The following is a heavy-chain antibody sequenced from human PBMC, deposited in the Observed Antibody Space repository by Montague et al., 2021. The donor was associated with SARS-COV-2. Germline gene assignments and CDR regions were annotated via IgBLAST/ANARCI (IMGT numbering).Heavy chain of an antibody. J-gene: IGHJ6*02. CDR1: GFTFSRYW. CDR2: INIDGSRT. D-gene: IGHD2-21*02. Sequence: SLRLSCAASGFTFSRYWMHWVRQVPGKGLLWVSRINIDGSRTTYADSVKGRFTISRDNARNTLFLPMNGLRADDTAVYYCPRSGDGVYYGMDVWGQGTTVTVSS. V-gene: IGHV3-74*03. CDR3: PRSGDGVYYGMDV.